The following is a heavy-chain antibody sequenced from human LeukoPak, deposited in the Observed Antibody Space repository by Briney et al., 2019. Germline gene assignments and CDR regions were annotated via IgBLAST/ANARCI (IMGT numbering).Heavy chain of an antibody. CDR2: IQYDGSNE. CDR3: AKDRCSNGVGCYYYYMDV. CDR1: GFTVSSNY. D-gene: IGHD2-8*01. J-gene: IGHJ6*03. V-gene: IGHV3-30*02. Sequence: PGGSLRLSCAASGFTVSSNYMGWVRQAPGKGLEWVAYIQYDGSNEQYADSVKGRFSISRDSSKNILYLQMNSLRAEDTAVYYCAKDRCSNGVGCYYYYMDVWGKGTTVTISS.